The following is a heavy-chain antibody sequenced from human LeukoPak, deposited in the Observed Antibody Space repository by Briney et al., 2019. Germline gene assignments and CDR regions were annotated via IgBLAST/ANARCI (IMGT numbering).Heavy chain of an antibody. CDR2: TYYTSKWYN. CDR3: AREQLWSGPNRFDS. CDR1: GDSLSSKSGG. J-gene: IGHJ5*01. D-gene: IGHD3-10*02. V-gene: IGHV6-1*01. Sequence: SQTLSLTCGISGDSLSSKSGGWNWIRQSPSRGLEWLGRTYYTSKWYNEYAVSMKSRITINSATPKHQLSLHLASREPRKPAVYYCAREQLWSGPNRFDSWGQGTLVTVSS.